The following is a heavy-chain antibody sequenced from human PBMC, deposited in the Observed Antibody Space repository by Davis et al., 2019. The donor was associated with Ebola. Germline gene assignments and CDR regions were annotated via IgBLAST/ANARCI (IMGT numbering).Heavy chain of an antibody. V-gene: IGHV3-30-3*01. CDR3: AKDTRMITFGGVIAPVFQH. CDR1: GFTFSSYA. J-gene: IGHJ1*01. CDR2: ISYDGSSK. Sequence: PGGSLRLSCAASGFTFSSYAMHWVRQAPGKVLEWVAVISYDGSSKYYADSVRGRFTISRDNSKNTLYLQMNSLRPDDTAVYYCAKDTRMITFGGVIAPVFQHWGQGTLVTVSS. D-gene: IGHD3-16*02.